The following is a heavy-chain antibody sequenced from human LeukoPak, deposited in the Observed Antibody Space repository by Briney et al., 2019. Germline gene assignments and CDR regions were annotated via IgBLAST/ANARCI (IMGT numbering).Heavy chain of an antibody. CDR2: IHTGGGS. CDR1: GPSIKHYC. J-gene: IGHJ4*02. V-gene: IGHV4-4*09. D-gene: IGHD1-26*01. Sequence: APTLSHTRTLSGPSIKHYCGSWIRHPPAKGLEWMGHIHTGGGSTYSPSLKSRLTMSIDTSRNQLSLKLTSVTAADTAVYFCARLGSYHDFWGQGALVTVSS. CDR3: ARLGSYHDF.